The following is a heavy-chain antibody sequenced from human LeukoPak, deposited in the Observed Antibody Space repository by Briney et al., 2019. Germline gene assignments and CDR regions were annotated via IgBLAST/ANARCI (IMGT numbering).Heavy chain of an antibody. D-gene: IGHD3-10*01. CDR1: GASMTTNW. J-gene: IGHJ4*02. V-gene: IGHV4-59*01. CDR2: IYSGGST. Sequence: SETLSLTCTVSGASMTTNWWTWVRQPPGKGLEYIGYIYSGGSTNYNPTLKSRVTMSLDTSKNQFSLKMTSVTAADTAVYYCARPRRIQGAQPFDYWGQGTLVTVSS. CDR3: ARPRRIQGAQPFDY.